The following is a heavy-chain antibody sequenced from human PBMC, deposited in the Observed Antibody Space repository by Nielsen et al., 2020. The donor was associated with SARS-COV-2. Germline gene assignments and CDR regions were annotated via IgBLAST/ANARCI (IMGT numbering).Heavy chain of an antibody. CDR3: ARGGYNIYDFDY. V-gene: IGHV4-59*13. J-gene: IGHJ4*02. CDR2: MFYIGTA. Sequence: PGKGLEWIGYMFYIGTANYNPSFQSRVNISVDTSKNQFSLQLSSVTAADTAIYYCARGGYNIYDFDYWGRGTLVTVSS. D-gene: IGHD5-24*01.